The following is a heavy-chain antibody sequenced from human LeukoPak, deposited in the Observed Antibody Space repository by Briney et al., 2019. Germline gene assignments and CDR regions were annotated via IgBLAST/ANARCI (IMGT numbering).Heavy chain of an antibody. V-gene: IGHV3-30*04. CDR1: GFILSDYN. CDR3: ARDQTGFCSGSSCLGSVFDY. Sequence: SGGSLRLSCAASGFILSDYNMHWVREAPRKGLEWGAVISYDGSNKYYAYSFKGRFTISRDNSKNTLYLQMNSLRAEDTAVYYCARDQTGFCSGSSCLGSVFDYWGQGTLVTVSS. D-gene: IGHD2-15*01. CDR2: ISYDGSNK. J-gene: IGHJ4*02.